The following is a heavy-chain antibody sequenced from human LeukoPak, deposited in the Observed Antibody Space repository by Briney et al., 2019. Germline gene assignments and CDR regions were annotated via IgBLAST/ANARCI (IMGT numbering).Heavy chain of an antibody. V-gene: IGHV4-59*01. J-gene: IGHJ4*02. CDR1: GGAISYYY. CDR2: IYYSGGT. Sequence: SETLSLTCTVSGGAISYYYWSWIRQPPGKGLEWIGYIYYSGGTNYNPSLKSRVTISVDTSKNQFSLKLSSVTAADTAVYYCATALGSGSYPVDYWGQGTLVTVSS. CDR3: ATALGSGSYPVDY. D-gene: IGHD3-10*02.